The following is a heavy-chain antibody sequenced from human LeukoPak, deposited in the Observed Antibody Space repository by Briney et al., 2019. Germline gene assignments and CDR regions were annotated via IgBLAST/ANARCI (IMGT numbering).Heavy chain of an antibody. CDR3: AAEGHDYGDYELDY. V-gene: IGHV1-18*01. Sequence: ASVKVSCKASGYTFTSYGISWVRQAPGQGLEWMGWISAYNGNTNYAQKFQERVTITRDMSTSTAYMELSSLRSEDTAVYYCAAEGHDYGDYELDYWGQGTLVTVSS. CDR1: GYTFTSYG. CDR2: ISAYNGNT. D-gene: IGHD4-17*01. J-gene: IGHJ4*02.